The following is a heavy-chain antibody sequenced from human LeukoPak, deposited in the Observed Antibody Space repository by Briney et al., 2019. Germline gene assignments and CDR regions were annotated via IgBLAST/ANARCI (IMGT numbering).Heavy chain of an antibody. CDR2: ISDDGRSK. D-gene: IGHD4-17*01. J-gene: IGHJ4*02. Sequence: PGGSLRLSCAASGFTFSSYAMSWVRQAPGKGLEWGGVISDDGRSKDYADSVKGRFTISRDNSKDTLYLQMNSLRAEDTAVYYCAKRPSDYGDYVSYFDYWGQGTLVTVSS. CDR3: AKRPSDYGDYVSYFDY. V-gene: IGHV3-30*18. CDR1: GFTFSSYA.